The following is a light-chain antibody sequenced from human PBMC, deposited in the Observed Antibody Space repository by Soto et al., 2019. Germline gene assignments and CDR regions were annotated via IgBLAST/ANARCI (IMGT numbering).Light chain of an antibody. CDR1: QFISNY. CDR3: QQSYSAST. J-gene: IGKJ2*01. CDR2: AAS. Sequence: DIQMTQSPSSLSASVGDRVTFTCRASQFISNYLNWYQQKPGKAPKLLIYAASHLRSGVPSRFSGSASGTDFTLTISRLQPEDFATYSCQQSYSASTFGQGTRLEIK. V-gene: IGKV1-39*01.